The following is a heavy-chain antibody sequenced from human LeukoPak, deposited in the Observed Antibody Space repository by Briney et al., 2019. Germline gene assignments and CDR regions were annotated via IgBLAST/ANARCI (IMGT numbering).Heavy chain of an antibody. CDR1: GFTFSSYA. J-gene: IGHJ4*02. Sequence: GGSLRLSCAASGFTFSSYAMHWVRQAPGKGLEWVAVISYDGSNKYYADSVKGRFTISRDNSKNTLYLQMNSLRAEDAAVYYCARDHVLDYWGQGTLVTVSS. CDR2: ISYDGSNK. CDR3: ARDHVLDY. V-gene: IGHV3-30-3*01.